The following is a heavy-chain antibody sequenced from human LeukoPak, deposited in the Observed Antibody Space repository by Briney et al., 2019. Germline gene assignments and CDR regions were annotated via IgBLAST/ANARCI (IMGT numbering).Heavy chain of an antibody. CDR3: ARAGHDYYDSSGYVP. CDR1: GYTFTGYY. J-gene: IGHJ5*02. D-gene: IGHD3-22*01. Sequence: ASVKVSCKASGYTFTGYYMHWVRRAPGQGLEWMGWINPNSGGTNYAQKFQGRVTMTRDTSISTAYMELSRLRSDDTAVYYCARAGHDYYDSSGYVPWGQGTLVTVSS. CDR2: INPNSGGT. V-gene: IGHV1-2*02.